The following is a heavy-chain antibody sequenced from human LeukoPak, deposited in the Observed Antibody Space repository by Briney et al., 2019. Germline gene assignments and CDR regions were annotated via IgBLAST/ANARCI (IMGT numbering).Heavy chain of an antibody. V-gene: IGHV4-4*07. D-gene: IGHD3-9*01. Sequence: SETLSLTCTVSGGSISSYYWSWIRQPAGKGLEWMGRIYTSGSTNYNPSLKSRVTMSVDTSKNQFSLKLSSVPAADTAVYYCARDRAYYDILTGFDYFDYWGQGTLVTVSS. CDR3: ARDRAYYDILTGFDYFDY. CDR1: GGSISSYY. CDR2: IYTSGST. J-gene: IGHJ4*02.